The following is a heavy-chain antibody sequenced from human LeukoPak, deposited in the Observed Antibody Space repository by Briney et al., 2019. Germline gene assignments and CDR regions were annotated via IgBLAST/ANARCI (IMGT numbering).Heavy chain of an antibody. Sequence: PSETLSLTCTVSGGSISSSSYYWGWIRQPPGKGLEWIGSIYYSGSTYYNPSLKSRVTISVDTSKNQFSLKLSSVTAADTAVYYCGGGDSYYYYMDVWGKGTTVTVSS. D-gene: IGHD4-17*01. V-gene: IGHV4-39*07. CDR3: GGGDSYYYYMDV. CDR1: GGSISSSSYY. J-gene: IGHJ6*03. CDR2: IYYSGST.